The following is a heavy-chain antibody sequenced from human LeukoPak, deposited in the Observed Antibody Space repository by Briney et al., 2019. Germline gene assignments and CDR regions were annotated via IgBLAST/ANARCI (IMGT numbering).Heavy chain of an antibody. J-gene: IGHJ4*02. V-gene: IGHV3-33*05. CDR2: ILYDGSNK. Sequence: GGSLRLSCAASGFTFSSYDIHWVRQAPGKGLEWVTIILYDGSNKYYADSVRGRFTISRDNSKNTVYLRMNSLTAEDTAVYYCARESSGGFDNWARGTLVPASS. D-gene: IGHD3-3*01. CDR3: ARESSGGFDN. CDR1: GFTFSSYD.